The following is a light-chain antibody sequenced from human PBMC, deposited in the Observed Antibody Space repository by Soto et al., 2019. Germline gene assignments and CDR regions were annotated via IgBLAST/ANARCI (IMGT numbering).Light chain of an antibody. CDR3: QQYDKSPLT. CDR1: QSVSNSH. Sequence: EIVLTQSPGTLSLSPGERATLSCRASQSVSNSHLAWHQQKPGQAPRLLIFGASSRAAGIPDRFSGSGSGTDFTLTIYRLEPDDYAVYYCQQYDKSPLTFGGGTTVEIK. CDR2: GAS. V-gene: IGKV3-20*01. J-gene: IGKJ4*01.